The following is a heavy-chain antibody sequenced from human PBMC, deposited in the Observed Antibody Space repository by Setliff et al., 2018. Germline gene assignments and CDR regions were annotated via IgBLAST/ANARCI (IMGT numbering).Heavy chain of an antibody. J-gene: IGHJ4*01. Sequence: ASVKVSCKASGYIFTRYRITWVRQSPGQGLEWMGWISTRNDDTGYAQEFKGRVTLTTDTSTNTAYMELRSLRSDDTAVYYCARRSGDRGMTTGWPDDFDYWGRGTLVTVSS. CDR3: ARRSGDRGMTTGWPDDFDY. CDR1: GYIFTRYR. D-gene: IGHD4-17*01. V-gene: IGHV1-18*01. CDR2: ISTRNDDT.